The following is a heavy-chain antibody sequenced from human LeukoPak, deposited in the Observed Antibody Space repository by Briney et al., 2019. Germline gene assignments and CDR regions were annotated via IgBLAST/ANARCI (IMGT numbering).Heavy chain of an antibody. J-gene: IGHJ4*02. CDR2: ISSSGSTI. V-gene: IGHV3-48*04. CDR1: GFTFSSYS. Sequence: PGGSLRLSCAASGFTFSSYSMNWVRQAPGKGLEWVSYISSSGSTIYYADSVKGRFTISRDNAKNSLYLQMNSLRAEDTAVYYCARDQGYYFDYWGQGTLVTVSS. CDR3: ARDQGYYFDY.